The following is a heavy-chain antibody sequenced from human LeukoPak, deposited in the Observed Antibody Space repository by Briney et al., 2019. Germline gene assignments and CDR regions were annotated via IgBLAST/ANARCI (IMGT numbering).Heavy chain of an antibody. J-gene: IGHJ4*02. CDR1: GYTFTSYG. D-gene: IGHD3-22*01. CDR3: ARGPYYYDSSGYSRRRSSRRIFDY. CDR2: ISVYNGNT. V-gene: IGHV1-18*01. Sequence: ASVKVSCKASGYTFTSYGISWVRQAPGQGLEWMGWISVYNGNTNYAQKLQGRVTMTTDTSTSTAYMELRSLRSDDTAVYYCARGPYYYDSSGYSRRRSSRRIFDYWGQGTLVTVSS.